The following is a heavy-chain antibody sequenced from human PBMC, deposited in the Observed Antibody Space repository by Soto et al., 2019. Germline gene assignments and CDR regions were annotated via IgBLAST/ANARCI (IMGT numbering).Heavy chain of an antibody. CDR2: ISYSVST. Sequence: KPSDTRSFTCTISGDSSSSHYRSWIRHPPGKGLEGIGYISYSVSTNYNPSLKSRVTISIHTSNNQFSLKVTSVTAANTAVYYCAGVRGYRGSAMDYGGRGAQVTFSS. V-gene: IGHV4-59*11. CDR1: GDSSSSHY. CDR3: AGVRGYRGSAMDY. J-gene: IGHJ4*02. D-gene: IGHD2-15*01.